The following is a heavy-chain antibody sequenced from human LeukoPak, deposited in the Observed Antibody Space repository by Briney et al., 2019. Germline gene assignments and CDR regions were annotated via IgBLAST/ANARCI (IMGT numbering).Heavy chain of an antibody. Sequence: GGSLRLSCAASGFIFSNYGMHWVRQAPGKGLEWVAFIRYDGSNTYYADSVKGRFTISRDNSKNTLYPQMNNLRAEDTAVYYCAKDRDIILTGHGMDVWGQGTTVTVSS. CDR2: IRYDGSNT. CDR3: AKDRDIILTGHGMDV. D-gene: IGHD3-9*01. J-gene: IGHJ6*02. CDR1: GFIFSNYG. V-gene: IGHV3-30*02.